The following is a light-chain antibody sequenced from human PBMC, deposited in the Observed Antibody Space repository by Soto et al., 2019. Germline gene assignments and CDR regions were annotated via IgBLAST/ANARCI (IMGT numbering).Light chain of an antibody. J-gene: IGKJ1*01. CDR2: GAS. V-gene: IGKV3-15*01. Sequence: ETVMTQSPGTLSVSPGESATLSCRASQSVSSDLAWYEQKPGQAPRLLIYGASTRATGIPARFSGSGSGTEFTLTISSLQSEDFAVYYCQQYGSSRTWTFGQGTKVDIK. CDR3: QQYGSSRTWT. CDR1: QSVSSD.